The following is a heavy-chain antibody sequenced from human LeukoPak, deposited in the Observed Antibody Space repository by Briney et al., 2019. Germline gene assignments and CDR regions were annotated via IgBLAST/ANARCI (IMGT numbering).Heavy chain of an antibody. CDR2: IKHSGST. CDR1: GGSFRGYY. CDR3: ARGAGVATIPFDF. J-gene: IGHJ4*02. Sequence: SETLSLTCAVYGGSFRGYYWSWIRQPPGKGLEWIGEIKHSGSTDYSPSLKSRVTISLDTSKNQFSPKLSSVTAADTAVYYCARGAGVATIPFDFWGQGTLVTVSS. V-gene: IGHV4-34*01. D-gene: IGHD5-12*01.